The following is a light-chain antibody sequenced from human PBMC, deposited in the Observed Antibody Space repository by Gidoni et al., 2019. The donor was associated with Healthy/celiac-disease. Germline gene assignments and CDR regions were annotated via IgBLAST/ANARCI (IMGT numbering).Light chain of an antibody. CDR3: CSYAHRV. CDR2: DVS. J-gene: IGLJ2*01. Sequence: QSALTQPRSVSGSPGQSVTISCTGTSSDVGGYNYVSWYQQHPGKAPKLMIYDVSKRPSGVPDRFSGSKSGNTASLTISGLQAEDEADYYCCSYAHRVFGGGTKLTVL. CDR1: SSDVGGYNY. V-gene: IGLV2-11*01.